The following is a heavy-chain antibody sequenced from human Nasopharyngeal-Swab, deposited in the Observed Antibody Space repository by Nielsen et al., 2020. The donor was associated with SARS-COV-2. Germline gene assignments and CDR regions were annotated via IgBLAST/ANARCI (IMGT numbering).Heavy chain of an antibody. CDR3: VREFLGAMSSRWHFDL. J-gene: IGHJ2*01. D-gene: IGHD3-16*02. V-gene: IGHV3-72*01. CDR1: AFTFNDRY. CDR2: IRNRANAYTT. Sequence: GGSLRLSCAASAFTFNDRYMDWVRQAPAKGLAWVGRIRNRANAYTTEYVASVKGRFTVPRDDSRNSLFLQMNSLKSEDTAVYYCVREFLGAMSSRWHFDLWGRGTLVTVSS.